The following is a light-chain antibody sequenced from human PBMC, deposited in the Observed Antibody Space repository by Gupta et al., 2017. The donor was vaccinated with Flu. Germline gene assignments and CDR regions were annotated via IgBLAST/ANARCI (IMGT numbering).Light chain of an antibody. Sequence: QSVLTQPPSASGTPGQRVTISCSGSSSNIGSTTLNWYQQLQGKAHKLRIDITNQRPSGVTDRGAGLTAGKSDYPATRGLPSEEQADEDGEDWEARLDSEVFGGGTKLTVL. J-gene: IGLJ2*01. V-gene: IGLV1-44*01. CDR1: SSNIGSTT. CDR3: EDWEARLDSEV. CDR2: ITN.